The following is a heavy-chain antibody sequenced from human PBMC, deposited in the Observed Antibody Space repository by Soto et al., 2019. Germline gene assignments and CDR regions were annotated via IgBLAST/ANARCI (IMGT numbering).Heavy chain of an antibody. Sequence: GGSLRLSCAASGFTFSSYAMSWVRQAPGKGLEWVSAISGSGGSTYYADSVKGRFTISRDNSKNTLYLQMNSLRAEDTAVYYCSKDVYGSGTYLFFDYWGQGTLVTVSS. CDR1: GFTFSSYA. J-gene: IGHJ4*02. D-gene: IGHD3-10*01. V-gene: IGHV3-23*01. CDR2: ISGSGGST. CDR3: SKDVYGSGTYLFFDY.